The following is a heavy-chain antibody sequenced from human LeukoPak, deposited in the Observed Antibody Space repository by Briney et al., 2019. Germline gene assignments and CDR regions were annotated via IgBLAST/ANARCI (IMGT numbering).Heavy chain of an antibody. J-gene: IGHJ4*02. Sequence: GGSLRLSCAACGFTFSDYYMSWIRQAPGKGLEWVSYISSSGSTIYYADSVKGRFTISRDNAKNSLYLQMNSLRAEDTAVYYCARERILWFGEFDYWGQGTLVTVSS. CDR3: ARERILWFGEFDY. V-gene: IGHV3-11*01. D-gene: IGHD3-10*01. CDR2: ISSSGSTI. CDR1: GFTFSDYY.